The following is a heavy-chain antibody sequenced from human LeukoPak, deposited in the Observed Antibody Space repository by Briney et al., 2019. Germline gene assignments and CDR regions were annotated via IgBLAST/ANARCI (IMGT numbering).Heavy chain of an antibody. CDR3: ARELYCSGGSCYGGRKYFDL. V-gene: IGHV4-39*07. D-gene: IGHD2-15*01. CDR2: IYYSGST. Sequence: SETLSLTCTVSGGSISSSSYYWGWIRQPPGKGLEWIGSIYYSGSTYYNPSLKSRVTISVDTSKNQFSLKLSSVTAADTAVYYCARELYCSGGSCYGGRKYFDLWGRGTLVTVSS. CDR1: GGSISSSSYY. J-gene: IGHJ2*01.